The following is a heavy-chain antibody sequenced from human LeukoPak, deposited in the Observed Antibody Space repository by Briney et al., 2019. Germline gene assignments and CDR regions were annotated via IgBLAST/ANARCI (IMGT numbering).Heavy chain of an antibody. CDR2: IYYSGST. D-gene: IGHD3-22*01. J-gene: IGHJ3*02. CDR1: GGSISSYY. Sequence: PSETLSLTCTVSGGSISSYYWSWIRQPPGKGLEWIGYIYYSGSTNYNPSLKSRVTISVDTSKNQFSLKLSSVTAADTAVYYCARVQYYYDSSGYHDAFDIWGQGTMVTVSS. V-gene: IGHV4-59*01. CDR3: ARVQYYYDSSGYHDAFDI.